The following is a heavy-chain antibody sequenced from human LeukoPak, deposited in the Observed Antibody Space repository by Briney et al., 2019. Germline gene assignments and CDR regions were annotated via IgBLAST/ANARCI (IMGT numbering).Heavy chain of an antibody. CDR3: ATVVVALHNNFDY. V-gene: IGHV1-24*01. Sequence: ASVKVSCKVSGYTLTELSKHWVRQAPGKGLEWMGGFDPEDGETIYAQKFQGRATMTEDTSTDTAYMELSSLRSEDTAVYYCATVVVALHNNFDYWGQGTLVTVSS. CDR2: FDPEDGET. CDR1: GYTLTELS. J-gene: IGHJ4*02. D-gene: IGHD2-15*01.